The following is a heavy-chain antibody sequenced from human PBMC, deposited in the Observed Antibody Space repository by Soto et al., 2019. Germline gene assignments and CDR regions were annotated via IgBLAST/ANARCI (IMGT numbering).Heavy chain of an antibody. CDR2: IKQDGSEK. V-gene: IGHV3-7*01. J-gene: IGHJ6*02. CDR3: ARDLQRITMVRGVITEPHYGMDV. D-gene: IGHD3-10*01. CDR1: GFTFSSYW. Sequence: PGGSLRLSCAASGFTFSSYWMSWVRQAPGKGLEWVANIKQDGSEKYYVDSVKGRFTISRDNAKNSLYLQMNSLRAEDTAVYYCARDLQRITMVRGVITEPHYGMDVCGHRTTVPVSS.